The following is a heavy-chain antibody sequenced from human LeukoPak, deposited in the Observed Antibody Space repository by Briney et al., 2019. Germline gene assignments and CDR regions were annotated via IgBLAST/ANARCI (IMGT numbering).Heavy chain of an antibody. J-gene: IGHJ4*02. D-gene: IGHD3-10*01. CDR1: GFTFSTYS. Sequence: GGSLRLSCAASGFTFSTYSMNWVRQAPGKGLDWVAYISSSRSTIYYADSVKGRFTISRDNAKNSLYLQMNNLRAEDTAVYYCARDGITMRILEYWGQGTLVTVSS. V-gene: IGHV3-48*01. CDR3: ARDGITMRILEY. CDR2: ISSSRSTI.